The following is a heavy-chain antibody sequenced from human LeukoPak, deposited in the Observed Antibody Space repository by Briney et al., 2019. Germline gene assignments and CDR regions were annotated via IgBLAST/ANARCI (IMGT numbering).Heavy chain of an antibody. D-gene: IGHD4-23*01. CDR1: GFTFSSYS. Sequence: GGFLRLSCAASGFTFSSYSMNWVRQAPGKGLEWVSYISSSSSTIYYADSVKGRFTISRDNSKNTLYLQMNSLRAEDTAVYYCAKALYGGNVLYFDYWGQGTLVTVSS. V-gene: IGHV3-48*01. J-gene: IGHJ4*02. CDR2: ISSSSSTI. CDR3: AKALYGGNVLYFDY.